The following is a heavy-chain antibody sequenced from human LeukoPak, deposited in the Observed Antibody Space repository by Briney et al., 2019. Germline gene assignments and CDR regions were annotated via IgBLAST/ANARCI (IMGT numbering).Heavy chain of an antibody. D-gene: IGHD2-15*01. CDR1: GFTFSNYW. Sequence: GSLRLSCAASGFTFSNYWMSWVRPAPGKGPEWVAKIDKDGSEKYSVDSVRGRFTISRDNAKNTLYLQMDSLRAEDTAVYYCARPGTYCSGYGSCFPFEYWGQGSLVIVSS. J-gene: IGHJ4*02. CDR2: IDKDGSEK. V-gene: IGHV3-7*01. CDR3: ARPGTYCSGYGSCFPFEY.